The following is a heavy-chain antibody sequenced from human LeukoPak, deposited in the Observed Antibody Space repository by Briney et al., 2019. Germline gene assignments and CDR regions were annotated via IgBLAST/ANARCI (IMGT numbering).Heavy chain of an antibody. CDR1: GFTFSSYA. V-gene: IGHV3-30-3*01. D-gene: IGHD2-21*01. J-gene: IGHJ3*02. Sequence: GGSLRLSCAASGFTFSSYAMHWVRQAPGKGLEWVAVISYDGSNKYYADSVKGRFTISRDNSKNTLYLQMNSLRAEDTAVYYCARDSFPYEASVAFDIWGQGTMVTVSS. CDR2: ISYDGSNK. CDR3: ARDSFPYEASVAFDI.